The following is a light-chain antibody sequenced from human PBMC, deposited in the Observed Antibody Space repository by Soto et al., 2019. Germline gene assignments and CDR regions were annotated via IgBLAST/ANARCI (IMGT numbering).Light chain of an antibody. CDR2: EVS. CDR1: SSDVGGYKY. V-gene: IGLV2-8*01. Sequence: QSALTQPPFASGSPGQSVTISCTGTSSDVGGYKYVSWYQQHPGKAPKLMIYEVSKRPSGVPDRFTGSKSGNTASLTVSGLQAEDEADYYCSSYAGSNNVVFGGVTKLTVL. CDR3: SSYAGSNNVV. J-gene: IGLJ2*01.